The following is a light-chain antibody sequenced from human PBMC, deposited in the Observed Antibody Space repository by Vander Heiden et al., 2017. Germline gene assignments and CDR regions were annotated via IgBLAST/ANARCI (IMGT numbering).Light chain of an antibody. CDR2: DVT. CDR3: CSYAGSYTI. Sequence: QSALTQPRSVSGSPGQSVTIPCTGTSSDVGGYSYVSWYQQYPGKVPKRMIYDVTKRPSGVPDRFSGSKSGNTASLTISGLQAEDEADYYCCSYAGSYTIFGGGTRLTVL. CDR1: SSDVGGYSY. J-gene: IGLJ2*01. V-gene: IGLV2-11*01.